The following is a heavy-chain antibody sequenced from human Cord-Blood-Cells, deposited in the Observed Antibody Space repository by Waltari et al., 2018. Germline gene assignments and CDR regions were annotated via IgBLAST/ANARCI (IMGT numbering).Heavy chain of an antibody. V-gene: IGHV1-69*01. CDR2: IIPILGTA. CDR3: ARDLGYYGSGSYWYFDL. Sequence: QVQLVQSGAEVKKPGSSVKVSCKASGGTFSSYAISWVRQAPGQGLEWMGEIIPILGTANYAQKFQGRVTITEDESTSTAYMELSSLRSEDTAVYYCARDLGYYGSGSYWYFDLWGRGTLVTVSS. J-gene: IGHJ2*01. CDR1: GGTFSSYA. D-gene: IGHD3-10*01.